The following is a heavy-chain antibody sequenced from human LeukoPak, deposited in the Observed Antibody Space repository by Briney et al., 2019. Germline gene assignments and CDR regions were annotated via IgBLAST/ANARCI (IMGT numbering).Heavy chain of an antibody. CDR3: TRDSYISNVYYGMDV. D-gene: IGHD1-26*01. J-gene: IGHJ6*02. Sequence: PGGSLRLSCAASGRTFSNYWMHWVRQAPGKGLVWVSRINPDGSHTSYADSVKGRFTISRDNAKNTLYLQMNSLRAEDAAVYFCTRDSYISNVYYGMDVWGQGATVTVSS. V-gene: IGHV3-74*01. CDR2: INPDGSHT. CDR1: GRTFSNYW.